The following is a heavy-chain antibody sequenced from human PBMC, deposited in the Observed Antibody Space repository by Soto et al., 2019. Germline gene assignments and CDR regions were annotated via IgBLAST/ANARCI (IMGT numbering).Heavy chain of an antibody. J-gene: IGHJ4*02. Sequence: QVQLVQSGAEVKKPGASVKVSCKASGYTFTSYYMHWVRQAPGQGLEWMGIINPSGGSTSYAQKFQGRVTRTRDTSTSTVYMELSSLRSEDTAVYYCARDGQHDFWSGYYRYTDYWGQGTLVTVSS. CDR3: ARDGQHDFWSGYYRYTDY. CDR1: GYTFTSYY. D-gene: IGHD3-3*01. CDR2: INPSGGST. V-gene: IGHV1-46*01.